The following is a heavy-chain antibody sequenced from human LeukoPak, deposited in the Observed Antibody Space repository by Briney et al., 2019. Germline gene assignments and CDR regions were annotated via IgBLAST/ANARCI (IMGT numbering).Heavy chain of an antibody. CDR1: GYTFTGYY. J-gene: IGHJ4*02. Sequence: ASVKVSCKASGYTFTGYYMHWVRQAPGQGLEWMGWINPNSGGTNYAQKFQGRVTMTRDTSISTAYMELSRLRSDDTAVYYCAALYGTRHRIAALGGYWGQGTLVTVSS. D-gene: IGHD6-13*01. CDR2: INPNSGGT. CDR3: AALYGTRHRIAALGGY. V-gene: IGHV1-2*02.